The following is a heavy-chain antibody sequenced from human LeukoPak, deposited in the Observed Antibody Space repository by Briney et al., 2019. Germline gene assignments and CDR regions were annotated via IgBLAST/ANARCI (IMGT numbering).Heavy chain of an antibody. J-gene: IGHJ4*02. V-gene: IGHV3-23*01. CDR2: ISGSGGST. Sequence: GVSLRLSCAASGFTFSSYAMSWVRQAPGKGLEWVSAISGSGGSTYYADSVKGRFTISRDNSKNTLYLQMNSLRAEDTAVYYCAKGGGIAARPYYFDYWGQGTLVTVSS. CDR1: GFTFSSYA. D-gene: IGHD6-6*01. CDR3: AKGGGIAARPYYFDY.